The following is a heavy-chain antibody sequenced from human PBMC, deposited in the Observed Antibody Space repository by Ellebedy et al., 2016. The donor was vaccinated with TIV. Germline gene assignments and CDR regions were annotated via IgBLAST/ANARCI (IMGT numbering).Heavy chain of an antibody. Sequence: GGSLRLXXAASGFTFRNYAMNWVRLAPGKGLEWVSGISAGASSLYYADSVKGRFTISRDNSKNTLYLQMNSLRAEDTAVYYCARYGDYVWDLKTDYWGQGTLVTVSS. CDR2: ISAGASSL. D-gene: IGHD4-17*01. CDR1: GFTFRNYA. J-gene: IGHJ4*02. V-gene: IGHV3-23*01. CDR3: ARYGDYVWDLKTDY.